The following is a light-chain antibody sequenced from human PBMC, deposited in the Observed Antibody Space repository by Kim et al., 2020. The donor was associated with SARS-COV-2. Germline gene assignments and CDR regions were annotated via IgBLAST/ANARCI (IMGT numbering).Light chain of an antibody. CDR3: QQYDNSAKYT. J-gene: IGKJ2*01. V-gene: IGKV3-20*01. CDR1: QSVRSNF. Sequence: SPGERATLSCRASQSVRSNFLAWYQQKPGQAPRLLIYGVSTRATGIPDRFSGSGSGTDFTLTISRLEPEDFAVYYGQQYDNSAKYTFGQGTKLEI. CDR2: GVS.